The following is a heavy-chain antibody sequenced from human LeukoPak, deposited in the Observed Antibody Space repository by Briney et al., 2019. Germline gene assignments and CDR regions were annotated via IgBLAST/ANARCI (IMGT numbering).Heavy chain of an antibody. CDR1: GYTFTRYG. D-gene: IGHD1-26*01. CDR2: ISAYNGNT. CDR3: ARARGTYLAVLSDY. J-gene: IGHJ4*02. Sequence: ASVKVSCKASGYTFTRYGMSWLRQAPGQGLEGMGWISAYNGNTNYAQKLQGRVTMTTDTSTSTAYMELRSLRSDDTAVYYCARARGTYLAVLSDYWGQGTLVTVSS. V-gene: IGHV1-18*01.